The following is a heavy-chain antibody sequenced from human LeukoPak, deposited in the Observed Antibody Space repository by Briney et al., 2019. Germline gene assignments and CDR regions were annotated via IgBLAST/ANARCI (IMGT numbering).Heavy chain of an antibody. Sequence: ASVKVSCKASGYTFSAYYMHWVRQAPGQGLEWMGWINPNSSGTNYAQKFQGRVTMTRDTSISTAYMELSRLRSDDTAVYYCATPERGYSGYDFGSWGQGTLVTVSS. CDR1: GYTFSAYY. CDR2: INPNSSGT. D-gene: IGHD5-12*01. J-gene: IGHJ4*02. CDR3: ATPERGYSGYDFGS. V-gene: IGHV1-2*02.